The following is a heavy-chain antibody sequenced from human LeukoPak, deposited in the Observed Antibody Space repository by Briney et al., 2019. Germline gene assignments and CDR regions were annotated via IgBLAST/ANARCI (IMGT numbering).Heavy chain of an antibody. J-gene: IGHJ2*01. CDR2: IYSGGST. V-gene: IGHV3-53*04. CDR3: ARSNDWYFDL. Sequence: GGSLRLSCAASGFTVSRNYMSWVRQAPGKGLEWVSVIYSGGSTYYADSVKGRFTISRHNSKNTLYLQMNSLRAEDTAVYYCARSNDWYFDLWGRGTLVTVSS. CDR1: GFTVSRNY.